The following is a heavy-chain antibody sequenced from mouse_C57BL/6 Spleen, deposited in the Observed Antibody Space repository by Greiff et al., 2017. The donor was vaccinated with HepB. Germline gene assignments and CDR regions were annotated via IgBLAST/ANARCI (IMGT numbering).Heavy chain of an antibody. D-gene: IGHD2-3*01. Sequence: VQLKQSGPELVKPGASVKISCKASGYSFTGYYMNWVKQSPEKSLEWIGEINPSTGGTTYNQKFKAKATLTVDKSSSTAYMQLKSLTSEDSAVYYCARRAYDGYYGGFAYLGRGTLVTVSA. CDR3: ARRAYDGYYGGFAY. V-gene: IGHV1-42*01. CDR1: GYSFTGYY. J-gene: IGHJ3*01. CDR2: INPSTGGT.